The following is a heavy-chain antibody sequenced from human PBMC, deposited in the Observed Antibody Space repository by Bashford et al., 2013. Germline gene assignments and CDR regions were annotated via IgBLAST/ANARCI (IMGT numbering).Heavy chain of an antibody. V-gene: IGHV1-3*03. CDR2: LNAANGKA. D-gene: IGHD5-18*01. CDR3: ARVFXGLWTDY. Sequence: ASVKVSCKASGYRFSSYAMHWVRQAPGQRLEWMGWLNAANGKAEYSQEFRGRVTISRDTSASTDYMELRSLRSEDMAVYYCARVFXGLWTDYWGQGTLVTVSS. CDR1: GYRFSSYA. J-gene: IGHJ4*02.